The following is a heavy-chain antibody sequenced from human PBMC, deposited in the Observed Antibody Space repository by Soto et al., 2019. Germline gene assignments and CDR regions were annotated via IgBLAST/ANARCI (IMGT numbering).Heavy chain of an antibody. V-gene: IGHV4-30-2*01. CDR2: IYHFGST. Sequence: PSETLSLTCAVSDGSISSGGYSWSWIRQPPGKGLEWIGYIYHFGSTYYNPSLKSRVTISVDRSKNQFSLKLNSVTAADTAVYYCASRANYGDYIAYWGQGTLVTVSS. D-gene: IGHD4-17*01. CDR1: DGSISSGGYS. J-gene: IGHJ4*02. CDR3: ASRANYGDYIAY.